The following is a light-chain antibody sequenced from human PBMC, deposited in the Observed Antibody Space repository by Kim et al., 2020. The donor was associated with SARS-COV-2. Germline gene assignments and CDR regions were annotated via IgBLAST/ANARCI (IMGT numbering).Light chain of an antibody. CDR1: QSILYSSNNKNY. CDR2: WAS. Sequence: ATINCKYSQSILYSSNNKNYLAWYQQRPGQPPKLLIYWASTRESGVPDRFSGSGSGTDFTLTISSLQAEDVAVYYCQQSYSTVLTFGGGTKVDIK. V-gene: IGKV4-1*01. J-gene: IGKJ4*01. CDR3: QQSYSTVLT.